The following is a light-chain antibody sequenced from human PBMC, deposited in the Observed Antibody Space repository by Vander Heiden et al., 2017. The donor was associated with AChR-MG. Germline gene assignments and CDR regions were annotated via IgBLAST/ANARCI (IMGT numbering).Light chain of an antibody. CDR1: RSLLRTKEDNG. Sequence: DLAMTPSPLSPLVTPGAPASSSCMSSRSLLRTKEDNGLDWYLQKPGQSPQLLIYLGSNRASGVPDSCSGSGSGTDFTLKIRRVEAEDVGVYYCMQALQTPWTFGQGTKVEIK. CDR2: LGS. J-gene: IGKJ1*01. CDR3: MQALQTPWT. V-gene: IGKV2-28*01.